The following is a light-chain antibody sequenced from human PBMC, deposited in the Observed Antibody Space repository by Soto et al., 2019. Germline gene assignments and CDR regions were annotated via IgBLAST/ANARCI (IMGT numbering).Light chain of an antibody. CDR2: DVR. Sequence: AVLTQPASVSGSPGQSITISCTGTSSDVGGYNYVSWYQQHPGKAPKLMIYDVRNRPSGVSNRFSGSKSGNTSSLTISGLQAEDDADYYCSSYTSSSTPLYVFGTGTKVTVL. J-gene: IGLJ1*01. CDR3: SSYTSSSTPLYV. CDR1: SSDVGGYNY. V-gene: IGLV2-14*01.